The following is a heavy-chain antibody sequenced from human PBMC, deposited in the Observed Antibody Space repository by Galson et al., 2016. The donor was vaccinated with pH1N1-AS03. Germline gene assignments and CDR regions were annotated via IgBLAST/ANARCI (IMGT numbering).Heavy chain of an antibody. V-gene: IGHV3-7*01. D-gene: IGHD3-9*01. CDR2: IKQDGSEK. Sequence: SLRLSCAASGFTFSRFWLNWVRQTPGKGLEWVANIKQDGSEKYYVDSVKGRFTISNNNAKNSLFLQMNSLRAEDTAVYYWARGHVLKGFEYWGQGTLVTVSS. J-gene: IGHJ4*02. CDR3: ARGHVLKGFEY. CDR1: GFTFSRFW.